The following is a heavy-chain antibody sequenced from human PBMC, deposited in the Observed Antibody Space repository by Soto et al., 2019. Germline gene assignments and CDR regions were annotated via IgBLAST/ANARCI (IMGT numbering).Heavy chain of an antibody. CDR2: IYYSGST. D-gene: IGHD3-22*01. J-gene: IGHJ4*02. V-gene: IGHV4-31*03. Sequence: PSETLSLTCTVSGGSISSGGYYWSWIRQHPGKGLEWIGYIYYSGSTYYNPSLKSRVTISVDTSKDQFSLKLSSVTAADTAVYYCALDSSGYYDYFDYWGQGTLVTVSS. CDR1: GGSISSGGYY. CDR3: ALDSSGYYDYFDY.